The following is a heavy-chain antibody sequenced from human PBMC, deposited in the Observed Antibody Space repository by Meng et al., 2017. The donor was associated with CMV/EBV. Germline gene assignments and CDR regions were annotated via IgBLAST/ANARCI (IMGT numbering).Heavy chain of an antibody. CDR1: GGSISSYY. V-gene: IGHV4-4*07. J-gene: IGHJ5*02. CDR3: ARDLMNCSSTSCANWFDP. CDR2: IYTSGST. D-gene: IGHD2-2*01. Sequence: VQLQESGPGLVKPSESLSLTCTVSGGSISSYYWSWIRQPAGKGLEWIGRIYTSGSTNYNPSLKGRVTMSVDTSKNQFSLKLSSVTAADTAVYYCARDLMNCSSTSCANWFDPWGQGTLVTVSS.